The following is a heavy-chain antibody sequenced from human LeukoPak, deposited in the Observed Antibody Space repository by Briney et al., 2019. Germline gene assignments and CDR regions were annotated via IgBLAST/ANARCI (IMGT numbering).Heavy chain of an antibody. D-gene: IGHD2-8*01. CDR3: ALRRRWYYFDY. CDR1: GFTFSSYW. Sequence: GGSLRLSCAASGFTFSSYWMHWVRQAPGKGLVWVSRINSDGSSTSYADSVKGRFTISRDNAKNSLYLQMNSLRAEDTAVYYCALRRRWYYFDYWGQGTLVTVSS. CDR2: INSDGSST. V-gene: IGHV3-74*01. J-gene: IGHJ4*02.